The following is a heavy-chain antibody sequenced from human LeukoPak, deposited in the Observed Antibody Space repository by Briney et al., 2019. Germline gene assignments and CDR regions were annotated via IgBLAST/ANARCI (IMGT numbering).Heavy chain of an antibody. Sequence: GGSLRLSCAASGFTFDDYGMSWVRHAPGKGLEWVSGINWNGGSTVYADSVKGRFTISRDNAKSSLYLQMNSLRAEDTALYYCAREGVRYDSTGYYYYDYFDYWGQGTLVTVSS. CDR3: AREGVRYDSTGYYYYDYFDY. CDR1: GFTFDDYG. J-gene: IGHJ4*02. D-gene: IGHD3-22*01. CDR2: INWNGGST. V-gene: IGHV3-20*04.